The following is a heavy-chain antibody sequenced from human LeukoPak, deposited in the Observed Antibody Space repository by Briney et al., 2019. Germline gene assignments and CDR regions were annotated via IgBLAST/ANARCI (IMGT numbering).Heavy chain of an antibody. V-gene: IGHV4-30-4*01. CDR1: GGSISSGDYY. Sequence: PSETLSLTCTVSGGSISSGDYYWSWIRQPPGKGLEWIGYIYYSGSTYYNPSLKSRVTISVDTSKNQFSLKLSSVTAADTAVYYCARGANWRYYGMDVWGQGTTVTVSS. CDR2: IYYSGST. D-gene: IGHD1-1*01. J-gene: IGHJ6*02. CDR3: ARGANWRYYGMDV.